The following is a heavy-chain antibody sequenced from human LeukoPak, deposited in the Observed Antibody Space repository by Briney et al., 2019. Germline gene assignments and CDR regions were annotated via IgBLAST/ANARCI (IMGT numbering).Heavy chain of an antibody. Sequence: SETLSLTCSVSGGSIISRSHYWGWIRQSPGKGLEWIGTIYYSGTTFYNPSLQSRVSISVDTSRNQFSLRLNSVTAADTAVYYCARRNDYDFWSGNQYYFDYWGQGPLVTVSS. CDR2: IYYSGTT. CDR3: ARRNDYDFWSGNQYYFDY. CDR1: GGSIISRSHY. D-gene: IGHD3-3*01. V-gene: IGHV4-39*01. J-gene: IGHJ4*02.